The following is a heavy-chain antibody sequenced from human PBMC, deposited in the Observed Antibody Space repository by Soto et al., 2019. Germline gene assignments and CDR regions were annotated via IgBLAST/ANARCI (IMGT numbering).Heavy chain of an antibody. D-gene: IGHD2-15*01. V-gene: IGHV1-69*13. Sequence: GASVTVSCKASGGTFSSYAISWVRQAPGQGLEWMGGIIPIFGTANYAQKFQGRVTITADESTSTAYMELSSLRSEDTAVYYCARGAGVELVVVAHYYYGMDVWGQGTTVTVSS. CDR2: IIPIFGTA. CDR1: GGTFSSYA. J-gene: IGHJ6*02. CDR3: ARGAGVELVVVAHYYYGMDV.